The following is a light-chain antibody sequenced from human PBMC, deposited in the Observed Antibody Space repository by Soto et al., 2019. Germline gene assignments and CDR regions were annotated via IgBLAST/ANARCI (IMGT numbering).Light chain of an antibody. J-gene: IGKJ3*01. V-gene: IGKV1-39*01. Sequence: DIQMTQSPSSLSASVGDRVTITCRASQTISTYLNWYQQKPGKAPKLLIDAVSSLQSGVPSRFSGSGSGTDFTLTISSLQPEDFATYFCQQTYSTRIFTFGPGTKVDFK. CDR2: AVS. CDR1: QTISTY. CDR3: QQTYSTRIFT.